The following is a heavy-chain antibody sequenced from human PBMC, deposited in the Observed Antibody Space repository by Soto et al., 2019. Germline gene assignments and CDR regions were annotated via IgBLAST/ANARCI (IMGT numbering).Heavy chain of an antibody. V-gene: IGHV5-51*01. CDR1: GYTLTELS. D-gene: IGHD6-13*01. CDR3: ASLLIGAAFDAFDI. Sequence: KVSCKVSGYTLTELSMHWVRQAPGKGLEWMGIIYPGDSETRYSPSFQGQVTISADKSNTTAYLQWSGLKASDTSMYYCASLLIGAAFDAFDISGQGPMVS. J-gene: IGHJ3*02. CDR2: IYPGDSET.